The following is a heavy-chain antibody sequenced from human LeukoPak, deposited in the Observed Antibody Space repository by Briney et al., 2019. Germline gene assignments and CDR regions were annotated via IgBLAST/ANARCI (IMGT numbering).Heavy chain of an antibody. V-gene: IGHV4-39*07. CDR3: ARNVVVPATPDDAFDI. J-gene: IGHJ3*02. Sequence: SETLSLTCTVSGGSISSSSYYWGWIRQPPGKGLEWIGSIYYSGSTYYNPSLKSRVTISVDTSKNQFSLKLSSVTAADTAVYYCARNVVVPATPDDAFDIWGQGTMVTVSS. CDR1: GGSISSSSYY. D-gene: IGHD2-2*01. CDR2: IYYSGST.